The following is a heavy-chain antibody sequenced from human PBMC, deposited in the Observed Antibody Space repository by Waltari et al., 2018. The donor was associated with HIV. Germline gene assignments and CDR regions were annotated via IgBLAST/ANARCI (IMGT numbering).Heavy chain of an antibody. CDR3: ATGSGTSVSPVY. J-gene: IGHJ4*02. Sequence: EVQVVESGGCLVPPGGSLSFSCAASGFTVSSNYRHCVRQAPGKGLEWVSVIYTVGNADYTDSVKGRFTISRDNSKNTLFLQMNSLRPEDTAVYYCATGSGTSVSPVYWGQGTLVTVSS. CDR2: IYTVGNA. V-gene: IGHV3-66*02. D-gene: IGHD1-1*01. CDR1: GFTVSSNY.